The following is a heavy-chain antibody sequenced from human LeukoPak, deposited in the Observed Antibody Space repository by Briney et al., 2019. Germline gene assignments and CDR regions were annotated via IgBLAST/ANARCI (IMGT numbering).Heavy chain of an antibody. Sequence: ASVKVSCKASGYTFTSYGISWVRQAPGQGLEWMGWISAYNGNTNYAQKLQGRVTMTTDTSTSTAYMELRGLRSDDTAVYYCARVLPPTYIEIVQTAPYYFDFWGQGTLVTVSS. J-gene: IGHJ4*02. D-gene: IGHD2/OR15-2a*01. CDR2: ISAYNGNT. CDR1: GYTFTSYG. CDR3: ARVLPPTYIEIVQTAPYYFDF. V-gene: IGHV1-18*01.